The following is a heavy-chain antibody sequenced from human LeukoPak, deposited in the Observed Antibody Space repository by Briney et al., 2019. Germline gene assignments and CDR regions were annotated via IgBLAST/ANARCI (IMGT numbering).Heavy chain of an antibody. CDR2: IVVGSGNK. V-gene: IGHV1-58*02. D-gene: IGHD1-26*01. CDR3: AADVIVGATKDFDY. CDR1: GFTFTSSA. Sequence: SVKVSCKASGFTFTSSAMQGVGQARGQRREWIGWIVVGSGNKNYAQKFQERVTITRDMSTSTAYMELSSLRSEDTAVYYCAADVIVGATKDFDYWGQGTLVTVSS. J-gene: IGHJ4*02.